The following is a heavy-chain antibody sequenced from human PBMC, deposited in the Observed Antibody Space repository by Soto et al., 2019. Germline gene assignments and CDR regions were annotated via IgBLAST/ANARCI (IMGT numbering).Heavy chain of an antibody. D-gene: IGHD3-16*02. J-gene: IGHJ1*01. CDR1: GYTLTELS. CDR3: ATVPLSDYIWGSYQETSGYFQH. CDR2: FDPEDGET. Sequence: ASVKVSCKVSGYTLTELSMHWVRQAPGKGLEWMGGFDPEDGETIYAQKFQGRVTMTEDTSTDTAYMELSSLRSEDTAVYYCATVPLSDYIWGSYQETSGYFQHWGQGTLVTVSS. V-gene: IGHV1-24*01.